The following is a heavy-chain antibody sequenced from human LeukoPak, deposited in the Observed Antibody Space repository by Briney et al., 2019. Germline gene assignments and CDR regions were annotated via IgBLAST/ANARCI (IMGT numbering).Heavy chain of an antibody. CDR3: ARAAAGTTGDWFDP. D-gene: IGHD6-13*01. CDR1: GYTFTGYY. J-gene: IGHJ5*02. Sequence: GASVKVSCKASGYTFTGYYMHWVRQAPGQGLEWMGWINPNSGGTNYAQKLQGRVTMTTDTSTSTAYMELRSLRSDDTAVYYCARAAAGTTGDWFDPWGQGTLVTVSS. CDR2: INPNSGGT. V-gene: IGHV1-2*02.